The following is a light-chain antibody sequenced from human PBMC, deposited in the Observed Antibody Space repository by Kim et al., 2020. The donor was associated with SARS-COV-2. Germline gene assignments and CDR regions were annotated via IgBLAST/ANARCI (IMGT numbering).Light chain of an antibody. V-gene: IGLV2-14*03. Sequence: QWITISCTRTSSDVGGYNYVSWYQQHPGKAPKFMIYDVSNRPSGVSNRFSGSKSGNTASLTISGLQAEDEADYYCSSYTSSSTRVFGTGTKVTVL. CDR2: DVS. CDR3: SSYTSSSTRV. J-gene: IGLJ1*01. CDR1: SSDVGGYNY.